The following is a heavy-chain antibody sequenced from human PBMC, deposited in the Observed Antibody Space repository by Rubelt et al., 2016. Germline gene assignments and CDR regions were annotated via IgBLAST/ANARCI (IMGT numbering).Heavy chain of an antibody. Sequence: QVQLVQSGAEVKKPGASVKVSCKASGYTFTSYGISWVRQAPGQGLEWMGWISAYNGNTNYAKKLQGRVTMTTDTTTSTAYMELRSLRSDDTAVYYCARDVGGNSVLYYFDYWGQGTLVTVSS. CDR1: GYTFTSYG. V-gene: IGHV1-18*01. D-gene: IGHD4-23*01. CDR2: ISAYNGNT. J-gene: IGHJ4*02. CDR3: ARDVGGNSVLYYFDY.